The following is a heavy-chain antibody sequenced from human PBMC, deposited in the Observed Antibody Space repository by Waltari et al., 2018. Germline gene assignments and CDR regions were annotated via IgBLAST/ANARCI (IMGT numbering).Heavy chain of an antibody. CDR3: KVGVPDYFDY. CDR1: GFTFSASA. Sequence: EVQLVESGGGLVQPGGSLKLSCAASGFTFSASAMHWVRQASGKGLEWLGRIRSRVDNYATDYSASVKGRFTLSRDDSKSTAYLQMNSLKTEDTAVYYCKVGVPDYFDYWGRGTLVTVSS. CDR2: IRSRVDNYAT. D-gene: IGHD1-26*01. V-gene: IGHV3-73*01. J-gene: IGHJ4*02.